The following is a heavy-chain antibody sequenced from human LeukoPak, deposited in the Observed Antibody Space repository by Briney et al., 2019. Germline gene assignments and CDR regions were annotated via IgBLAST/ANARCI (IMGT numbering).Heavy chain of an antibody. CDR1: GFTVSSNF. CDR2: IHNDYRT. J-gene: IGHJ4*02. V-gene: IGHV3-53*01. Sequence: GGSLRLSCAASGFTVSSNFMHWVRQAPGKGLEWFAGIHNDYRTFYADSVKGRFTILRDDSANTVYLQMNSLRAEDTAIFYCANHYGGGQGALVTVSS. D-gene: IGHD3-16*01. CDR3: ANHYG.